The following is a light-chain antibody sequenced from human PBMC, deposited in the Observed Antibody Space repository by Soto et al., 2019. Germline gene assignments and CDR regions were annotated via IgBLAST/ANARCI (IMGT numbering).Light chain of an antibody. CDR1: QSVDNN. J-gene: IGKJ1*01. V-gene: IGKV3D-15*02. CDR2: GSF. CDR3: QHYAASPWA. Sequence: EIVMTQSPVTLSASPGESATLSCRASQSVDNNVAWYQQKPGQAPRLLIVGSFARATGIPDRFSGSGSGTEFTLSISRLDPADFAVYYCQHYAASPWAFGPGTKVDI.